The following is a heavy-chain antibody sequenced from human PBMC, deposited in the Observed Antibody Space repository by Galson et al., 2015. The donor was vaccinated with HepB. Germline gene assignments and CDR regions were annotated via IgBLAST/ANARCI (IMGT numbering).Heavy chain of an antibody. Sequence: SLRLSCAASGFTFSSYWMSWVRQAPGKGLEWVANIKQDGSEKYYVDSVKGRFTISRDNAKNSLYLQMNSLRAEDTAVYYCAGVHGDYVIFDYWGQGTLVTVSS. CDR3: AGVHGDYVIFDY. D-gene: IGHD4-17*01. CDR1: GFTFSSYW. V-gene: IGHV3-7*01. CDR2: IKQDGSEK. J-gene: IGHJ4*02.